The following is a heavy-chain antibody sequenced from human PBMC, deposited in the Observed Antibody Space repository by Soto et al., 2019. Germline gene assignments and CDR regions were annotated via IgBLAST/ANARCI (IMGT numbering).Heavy chain of an antibody. CDR1: GFTFSSSV. D-gene: IGHD3-22*01. CDR2: MWYDGSNK. J-gene: IGHJ4*02. Sequence: QVQLVESGGGVVQPGRSLRLSCVASGFTFSSSVRHWVRQAPGKGLEWVAVMWYDGSNKYYADSVKGRFTISRDNSKHTLYLQMNSLRADDTAVYYCAREVSGSGYYDYWGQGTLVTVSS. CDR3: AREVSGSGYYDY. V-gene: IGHV3-33*01.